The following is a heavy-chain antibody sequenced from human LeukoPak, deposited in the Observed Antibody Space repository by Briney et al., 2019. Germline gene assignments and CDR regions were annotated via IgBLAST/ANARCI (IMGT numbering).Heavy chain of an antibody. D-gene: IGHD2-15*01. V-gene: IGHV3-53*01. CDR3: ARAALGYCSGGSCYPLYFDY. J-gene: IGHJ4*02. CDR1: GFTVSSNY. CDR2: IYSGGST. Sequence: GGSLRLSCAASGFTVSSNYMSWVRQAPGKGLEWVSVIYSGGSTYYADSVKGRFTISRDNSKNTLYLQMNSLRAEDTAVYYCARAALGYCSGGSCYPLYFDYWGQGTLVTVSS.